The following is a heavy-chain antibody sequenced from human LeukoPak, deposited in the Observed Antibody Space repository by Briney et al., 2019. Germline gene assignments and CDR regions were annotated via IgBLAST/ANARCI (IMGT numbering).Heavy chain of an antibody. CDR3: TRDPILGAPDYFDY. CDR1: RFTFSSYS. J-gene: IGHJ4*02. Sequence: GGSLRLSCAASRFTFSSYSMNWVRQAPGKGLEWVSAISGSGGSTYYADSVKGRFTISRDNSKNTMYLQMNNLREEDTAVYYCTRDPILGAPDYFDYWGQGTLVTVSS. V-gene: IGHV3-23*01. CDR2: ISGSGGST. D-gene: IGHD1-26*01.